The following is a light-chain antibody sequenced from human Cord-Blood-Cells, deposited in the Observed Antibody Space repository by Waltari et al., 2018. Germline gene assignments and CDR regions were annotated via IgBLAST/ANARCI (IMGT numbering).Light chain of an antibody. Sequence: VLTQPPSVSGATGQSVPNSCTRSSSNIGPGYDVHWYQQLPGTAPKLLIYGNSNRPSGVPDRFSGSKSGTSASLAITGLQAEDEADYYCQSYDSSVVFGGGTKLTVL. CDR1: SSNIGPGYD. CDR3: QSYDSSVV. V-gene: IGLV1-40*01. CDR2: GNS. J-gene: IGLJ2*01.